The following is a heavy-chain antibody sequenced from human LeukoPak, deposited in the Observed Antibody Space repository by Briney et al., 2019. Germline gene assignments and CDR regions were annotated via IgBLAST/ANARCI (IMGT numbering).Heavy chain of an antibody. J-gene: IGHJ5*02. CDR2: INHSGST. CDR1: GGSFSGYY. V-gene: IGHV4-34*01. Sequence: SETLSLTCAVYGGSFSGYYWSWILQPPGKGLEWIGEINHSGSTNYNPSLKSRVTISVDTSKNQFSLKLSSVTAADTAVYYCARRPNTVTTSWFDPWGQGTLVTVSS. D-gene: IGHD4-11*01. CDR3: ARRPNTVTTSWFDP.